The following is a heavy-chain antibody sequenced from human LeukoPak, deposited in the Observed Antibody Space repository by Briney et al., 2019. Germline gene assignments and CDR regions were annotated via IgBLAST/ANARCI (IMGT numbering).Heavy chain of an antibody. CDR2: ISSSSSYI. CDR3: ARCTSCYQDGFDY. V-gene: IGHV3-21*01. CDR1: GFTFSSYS. Sequence: PGGSLRLSCAASGFTFSSYSMNWVRQAPGKGLEWVSSISSSSSYIYYADSVKGRFTISRDNAKNSLYLQMNSLRAEDTAVYYCARCTSCYQDGFDYWGQGTLVTVSS. J-gene: IGHJ4*02. D-gene: IGHD2-2*01.